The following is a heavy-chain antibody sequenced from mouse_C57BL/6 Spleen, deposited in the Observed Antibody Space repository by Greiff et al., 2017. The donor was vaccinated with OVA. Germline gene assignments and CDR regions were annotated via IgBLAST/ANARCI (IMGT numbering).Heavy chain of an antibody. Sequence: QVQLQQPGAELVKPGASVKVSCKASGYTFTSYWMHWVKQRPGQGLEWIGRIHPSDSDTNYNQKFKGKATLTVDKSSSTAYMQLSSLTSEDSAVYYCAIGRYYGSSPWLAYWGQGTLVTVSA. V-gene: IGHV1-74*01. CDR2: IHPSDSDT. CDR3: AIGRYYGSSPWLAY. D-gene: IGHD1-1*01. CDR1: GYTFTSYW. J-gene: IGHJ3*01.